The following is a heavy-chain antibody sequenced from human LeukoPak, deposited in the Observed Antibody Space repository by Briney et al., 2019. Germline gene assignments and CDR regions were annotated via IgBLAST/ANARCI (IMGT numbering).Heavy chain of an antibody. V-gene: IGHV4-39*01. CDR2: IYYSGST. CDR3: GGMAGMDRGGYFDL. D-gene: IGHD3-10*01. Sequence: SETLSLTCTVSGYSISSSSYYWGWVRQPPGKGLEWIGIIYYSGSTYYNPSLKSRVTISVDTSKNQFSLRLSSVTAADTAVHYCGGMAGMDRGGYFDLWGRGTLVTVSS. J-gene: IGHJ2*01. CDR1: GYSISSSSYY.